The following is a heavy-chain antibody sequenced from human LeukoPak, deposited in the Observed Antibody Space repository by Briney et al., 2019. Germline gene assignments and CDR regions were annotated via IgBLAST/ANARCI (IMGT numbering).Heavy chain of an antibody. Sequence: PGRSLRLSCAASGLTFSSYGMHWVRQAPGKGLEWVAVIWYDGSNKYYADSVKGRFTISRDNSKNTLYLQMNSLRAEDTAVYYCANAAGPYCSSTSCPRFDYWGQGTLVTVSS. D-gene: IGHD2-2*01. CDR2: IWYDGSNK. CDR3: ANAAGPYCSSTSCPRFDY. V-gene: IGHV3-33*06. CDR1: GLTFSSYG. J-gene: IGHJ4*02.